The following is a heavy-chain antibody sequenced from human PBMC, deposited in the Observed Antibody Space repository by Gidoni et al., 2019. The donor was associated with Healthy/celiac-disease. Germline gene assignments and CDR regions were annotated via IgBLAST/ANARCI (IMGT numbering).Heavy chain of an antibody. J-gene: IGHJ4*02. CDR2: IYYSGST. D-gene: IGHD3-9*01. V-gene: IGHV4-39*01. Sequence: QLQLQESGPGLVKPSETLSLTCTVSGGSISSSSYYGGWISQPPGKGREWIGSIYYSGSTYYNPSLKSRVTMSVDTSKNQFSLKLSSVTAADTAVYYCARQSHRYFDWGQGTLVTVSS. CDR1: GGSISSSSYY. CDR3: ARQSHRYFD.